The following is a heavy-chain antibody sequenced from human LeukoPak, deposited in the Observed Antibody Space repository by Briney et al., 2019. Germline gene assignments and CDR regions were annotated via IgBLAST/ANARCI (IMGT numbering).Heavy chain of an antibody. J-gene: IGHJ4*02. D-gene: IGHD3-22*01. CDR1: APTFSSYA. CDR3: ARDSRQYYDSSGYYSVDY. CDR2: IIPIFGTA. V-gene: IGHV1-69*05. Sequence: SVNLSCKVSAPTFSSYAISWVRPAAGHVLEWMGGIIPIFGTANYAQTFQGRVTISTAESASTAYMELSSLRSEDTAVYYCARDSRQYYDSSGYYSVDYWGQGTLVTVSS.